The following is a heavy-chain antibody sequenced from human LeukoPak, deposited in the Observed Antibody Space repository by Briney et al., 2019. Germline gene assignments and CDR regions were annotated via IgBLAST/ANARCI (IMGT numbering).Heavy chain of an antibody. Sequence: ASVKVSCKASGYAFISYVIHWVRQAPGQRLECMGWINAANGNIKYSPSFQGRVTFIGDISSSTVYMEMSSLRSEDTALYYCARDGGGRYGITLLDYWGQGTLVTVSS. J-gene: IGHJ4*02. CDR3: ARDGGGRYGITLLDY. CDR2: INAANGNI. CDR1: GYAFISYV. D-gene: IGHD2-15*01. V-gene: IGHV1-3*01.